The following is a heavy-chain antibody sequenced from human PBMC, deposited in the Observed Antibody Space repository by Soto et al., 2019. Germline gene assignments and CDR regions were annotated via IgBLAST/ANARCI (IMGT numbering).Heavy chain of an antibody. CDR1: GGSMTPYD. D-gene: IGHD2-15*01. CDR2: IYTRGST. Sequence: PSETLSLTCSVPGGSMTPYDWNWIRQPAGKGLAWIGRIYTRGSTSYNPSLQSRFSMFVYTSKNEFSLNLFSVTAAATAVYYCAGIREDVYYGMDVWGPGSTVTVSS. V-gene: IGHV4-4*07. CDR3: AGIREDVYYGMDV. J-gene: IGHJ6*02.